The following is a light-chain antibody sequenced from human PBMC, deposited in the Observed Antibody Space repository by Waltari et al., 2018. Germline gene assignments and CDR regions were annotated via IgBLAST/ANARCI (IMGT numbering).Light chain of an antibody. V-gene: IGLV1-40*01. J-gene: IGLJ2*01. CDR3: QSYDSSLIASV. CDR1: SSNIGPDSA. CDR2: GNH. Sequence: QSGLTQPPSVSGAPGQSVTISCPGPSSNIGPDSAVHWYQVLPGPAPKLLIFGNHHRPSGVPDRFSGSKSGTSASLAITGLQAEDEADYYCQSYDSSLIASVFGGGTKLTVL.